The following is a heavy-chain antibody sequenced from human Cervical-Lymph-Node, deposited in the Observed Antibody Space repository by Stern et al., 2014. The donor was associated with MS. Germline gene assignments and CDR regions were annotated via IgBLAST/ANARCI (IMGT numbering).Heavy chain of an antibody. V-gene: IGHV3-21*01. Sequence: EVQLVESGGGLVKPGGSLTISCTASGFMFRVYTMVWVRQAPGKGLECVSSISGSGRYIFYADSVKGRFTISRDNANNTLNLQMSSLRVEDTAVYYCASDVATGYWGQGTLVTVSS. J-gene: IGHJ4*02. CDR2: ISGSGRYI. D-gene: IGHD5-12*01. CDR1: GFMFRVYT. CDR3: ASDVATGY.